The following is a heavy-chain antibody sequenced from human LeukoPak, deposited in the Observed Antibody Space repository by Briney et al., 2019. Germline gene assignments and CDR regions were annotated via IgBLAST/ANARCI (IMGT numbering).Heavy chain of an antibody. CDR1: GLTFSSHA. CDR3: AKDARHCSSTSCYFDY. J-gene: IGHJ4*02. Sequence: GGSLRLSCAASGLTFSSHAMSWVRQAPGKGLEWVSVISGSGGSTYYADSVKGRFTISRDNSKNTLYLQMNSLRAEDTAIYYCAKDARHCSSTSCYFDYWGQGTLVAVSS. V-gene: IGHV3-23*01. D-gene: IGHD2-2*01. CDR2: ISGSGGST.